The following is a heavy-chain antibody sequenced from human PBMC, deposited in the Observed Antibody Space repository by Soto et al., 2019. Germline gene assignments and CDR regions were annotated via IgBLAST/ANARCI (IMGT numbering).Heavy chain of an antibody. CDR1: GYTFTSYG. CDR3: ARTGYYDSSGLSDF. Sequence: SVKVSCKASGYTFTSYGISWVSQATGQGLEWMGWISAYNGNTNYAQKLQGRVTMTTDTSTSTAYMELRSLRSDDTAVYFCARTGYYDSSGLSDFWGQGTLVIVSS. CDR2: ISAYNGNT. J-gene: IGHJ1*01. D-gene: IGHD3-22*01. V-gene: IGHV1-18*01.